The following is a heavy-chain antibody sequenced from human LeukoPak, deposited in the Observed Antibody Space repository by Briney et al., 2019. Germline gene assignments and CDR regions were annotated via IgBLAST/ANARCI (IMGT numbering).Heavy chain of an antibody. D-gene: IGHD1-26*01. V-gene: IGHV1-18*01. CDR2: ISTYNGNT. Sequence: ASVKVSCKASGYTFSTYGLSWVRQAPGQGLEWMGWISTYNGNTRYAQKVQGRVTMTKDTSTSTAYMELRSLRSDDTAVYYCARDAIVGASDWFDHWGQGTLVTVSS. CDR3: ARDAIVGASDWFDH. CDR1: GYTFSTYG. J-gene: IGHJ5*02.